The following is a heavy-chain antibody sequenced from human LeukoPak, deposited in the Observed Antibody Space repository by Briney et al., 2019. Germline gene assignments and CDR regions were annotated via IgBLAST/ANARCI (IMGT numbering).Heavy chain of an antibody. CDR3: ARENGYAPDFDY. Sequence: SETLSLTCAVYGGSFSGYYWSWIRQPPGKGLKWIGYISSTGSTYYNPSLKSRLDISIDTSKNQFSVRLSSMTGADTAVYYCARENGYAPDFDYWGQGILVYVSS. J-gene: IGHJ4*02. CDR2: ISSTGST. V-gene: IGHV4-30-4*08. CDR1: GGSFSGYY. D-gene: IGHD5-12*01.